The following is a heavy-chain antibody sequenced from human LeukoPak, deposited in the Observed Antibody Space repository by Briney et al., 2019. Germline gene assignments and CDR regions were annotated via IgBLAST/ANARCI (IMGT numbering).Heavy chain of an antibody. V-gene: IGHV3-21*01. CDR2: ISSSSSYI. D-gene: IGHD2-21*01. Sequence: GGSLRLSCAASGFTFSSYAMSWVRQAPGKGLEWVSSISSSSSYIYYADSVKGRFTISRDNAKNSLYLQMNSLRAEDTAVYYCARDCRCGGTNGGAFDIWGQGTMVTVSS. CDR1: GFTFSSYA. CDR3: ARDCRCGGTNGGAFDI. J-gene: IGHJ3*02.